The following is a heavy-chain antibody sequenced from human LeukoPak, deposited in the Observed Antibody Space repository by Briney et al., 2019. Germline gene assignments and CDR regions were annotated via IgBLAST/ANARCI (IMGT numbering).Heavy chain of an antibody. CDR1: GYTFTSYG. CDR3: ARERYCGGGCYPTGQFDY. Sequence: ASVKVSCKASGYTFTSYGISWVRQAPGQGLEWMGWISACNGNTNYAQKLQGRVTMTTDTSTSTAYMELRSLRSDDTAVYYCARERYCGGGCYPTGQFDYWGQGTLVTVSS. CDR2: ISACNGNT. J-gene: IGHJ4*02. D-gene: IGHD2-21*02. V-gene: IGHV1-18*01.